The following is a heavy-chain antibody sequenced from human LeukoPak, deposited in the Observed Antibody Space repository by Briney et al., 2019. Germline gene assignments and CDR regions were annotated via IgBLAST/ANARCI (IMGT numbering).Heavy chain of an antibody. CDR1: GFTFSSYD. CDR2: ISYDGSNK. J-gene: IGHJ4*02. V-gene: IGHV3-30*18. Sequence: GGSLRLSCAASGFTFSSYDMHWVRQAPGKGLEWETAISYDGSNKYYRDSVKGRFAISRENSKNTRYLKMNSLRAEDTAVYYCAKEGSNGDFDYWGQGTLVTVSS. CDR3: AKEGSNGDFDY. D-gene: IGHD1-26*01.